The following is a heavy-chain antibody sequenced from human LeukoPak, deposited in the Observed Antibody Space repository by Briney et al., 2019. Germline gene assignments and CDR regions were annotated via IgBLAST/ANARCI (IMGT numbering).Heavy chain of an antibody. CDR3: ARSGRGGAFDI. D-gene: IGHD1-26*01. V-gene: IGHV3-33*05. Sequence: GGSLRLSCAASGFTFSNYGMNWVRQSPGKGLEWVAVILHDGSNKYYADSVKGRFTISRDNAKNTLYLQMNRLRAEDTAVYFCARSGRGGAFDIWGQGTMVTVSS. CDR2: ILHDGSNK. J-gene: IGHJ3*02. CDR1: GFTFSNYG.